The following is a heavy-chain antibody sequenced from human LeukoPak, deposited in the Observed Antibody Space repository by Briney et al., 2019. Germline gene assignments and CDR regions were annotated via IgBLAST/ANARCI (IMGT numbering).Heavy chain of an antibody. CDR3: ARRGDGYKTYYFDY. Sequence: SETLSLTCAVSGYSISSGYYWGWIRQPPGKGLEWIGSIYHSGSTYYNPSLKSRVTISVDTPKNQFSLKLSSVTAADTAVYYCARRGDGYKTYYFDYWGQGTLVTVSS. CDR1: GYSISSGYY. D-gene: IGHD5-24*01. CDR2: IYHSGST. J-gene: IGHJ4*02. V-gene: IGHV4-38-2*01.